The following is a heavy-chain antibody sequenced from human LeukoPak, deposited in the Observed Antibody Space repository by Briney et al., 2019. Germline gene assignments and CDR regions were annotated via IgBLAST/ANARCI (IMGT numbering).Heavy chain of an antibody. J-gene: IGHJ3*02. CDR3: ARDINAGYSSGYYYLSNAFDI. V-gene: IGHV1-18*01. CDR1: DHTFRTYG. D-gene: IGHD3-22*01. Sequence: GASVKVSCKASDHTFRTYGISWVRQAPGQGLEWMGGISINSGKTNYAQSLQGRVTITTNTSTSTAYMELSSLRSEDTAVYYCARDINAGYSSGYYYLSNAFDIWGQGTMVTVSS. CDR2: ISINSGKT.